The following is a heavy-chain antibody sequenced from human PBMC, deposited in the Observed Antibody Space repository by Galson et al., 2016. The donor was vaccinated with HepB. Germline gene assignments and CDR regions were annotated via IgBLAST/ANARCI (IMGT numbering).Heavy chain of an antibody. D-gene: IGHD3-3*01. CDR1: GFTFSSHV. V-gene: IGHV3-23*01. J-gene: IGHJ6*02. CDR3: AKKGFWIGYPPYFYYGMDV. CDR2: MSGSADRT. Sequence: SLRLSCAASGFTFSSHVMRWVRQAPGKGLEWVSAMSGSADRTSYAVSVEGRFTISRDNSRNTLYLEMHSLRAEDTALYYCAKKGFWIGYPPYFYYGMDVWGQGPPVTVS.